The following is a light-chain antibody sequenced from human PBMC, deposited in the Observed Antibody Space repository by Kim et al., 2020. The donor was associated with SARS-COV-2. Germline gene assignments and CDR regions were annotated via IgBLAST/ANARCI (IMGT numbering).Light chain of an antibody. CDR1: QDITNW. V-gene: IGKV1-5*01. CDR3: LQYNSQAPT. J-gene: IGKJ4*01. CDR2: GVS. Sequence: DIQMTQSPSNLSASIGDRVTITCRASQDITNWLAWYQQKPGKIPKLLIYGVSNLESGVPSRFSGGGSGTDFTLTISSLQPDDFGTYSCLQYNSQAPTFGGGTKVDIK.